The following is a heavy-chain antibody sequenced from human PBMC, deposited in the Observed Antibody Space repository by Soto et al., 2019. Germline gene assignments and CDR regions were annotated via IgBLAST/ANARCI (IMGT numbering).Heavy chain of an antibody. CDR3: ARSYMVRGVANWFDP. D-gene: IGHD3-10*01. J-gene: IGHJ5*02. Sequence: SETLSLTCTVSGGSIGSSNYYWGWIRQPPGKGLECIGRISYSGTTYYNPSLKSRVTISVDKSKNQFSLKLSSVTAADTAVYYCARSYMVRGVANWFDPWGQGTLVTVSS. V-gene: IGHV4-39*07. CDR2: ISYSGTT. CDR1: GGSIGSSNYY.